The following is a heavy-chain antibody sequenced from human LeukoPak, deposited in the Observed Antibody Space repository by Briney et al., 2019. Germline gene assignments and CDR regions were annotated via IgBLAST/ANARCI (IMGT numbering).Heavy chain of an antibody. CDR2: ISSDGRTT. CDR1: GFTFSSYW. CDR3: ARDSRYYYDSRNYDNVAFDM. D-gene: IGHD3-10*01. Sequence: GGSLRLSCAASGFTFSSYWMHWVRQGPEKGLVWVSRISSDGRTTSYADSVKGRFTISRDNAKNTLYLQMNSLRVEDTAVYYCARDSRYYYDSRNYDNVAFDMWGQGTMVTVSS. J-gene: IGHJ3*02. V-gene: IGHV3-74*01.